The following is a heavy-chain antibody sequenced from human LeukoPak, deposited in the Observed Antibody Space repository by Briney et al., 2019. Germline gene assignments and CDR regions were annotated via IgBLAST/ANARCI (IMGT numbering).Heavy chain of an antibody. CDR1: GGTFSSYA. CDR3: AAGYLVSYYFDY. D-gene: IGHD5/OR15-5a*01. CDR2: INPNSGGT. V-gene: IGHV1-2*06. Sequence: GASVKVSCKASGGTFSSYAISWVRQAPGQGLEWMGRINPNSGGTNYAQKFQGRVTMTRDTSISTAYMELSRLRSDDTAVYYCAAGYLVSYYFDYWGQGTLVTVSS. J-gene: IGHJ4*02.